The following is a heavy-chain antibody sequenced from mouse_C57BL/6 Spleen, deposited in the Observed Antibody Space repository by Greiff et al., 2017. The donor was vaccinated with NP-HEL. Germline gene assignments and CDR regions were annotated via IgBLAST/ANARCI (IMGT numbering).Heavy chain of an antibody. CDR1: GYAFSSYW. CDR2: IYPGDGDT. D-gene: IGHD2-2*01. Sequence: QVQLQQSGAELVKPGASVKISCKASGYAFSSYWMNWVKQRPGKGLEWIGQIYPGDGDTNYNGKFKGKATLTADKSSSTAYMQLSSLTSEDSAVYFCARGGLRRGFGAYWGQGTLVTVSA. J-gene: IGHJ3*01. V-gene: IGHV1-80*01. CDR3: ARGGLRRGFGAY.